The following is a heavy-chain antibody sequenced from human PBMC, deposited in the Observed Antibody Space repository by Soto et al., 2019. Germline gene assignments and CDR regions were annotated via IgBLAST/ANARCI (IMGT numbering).Heavy chain of an antibody. D-gene: IGHD3-10*01. CDR3: ARGSPSMTYYGEYYFDY. V-gene: IGHV3-53*01. J-gene: IGHJ4*02. CDR2: ISGGGST. Sequence: EVQLVESGGGLIQPGGSLRLSCAASGLIVSSNYMSWVRQAPGKGLEWVSLISGGGSTYYSDSVKGRFTISRDNSKNTLYLLMKSPRAEDTAVYYCARGSPSMTYYGEYYFDYWGQGSLVTVSS. CDR1: GLIVSSNY.